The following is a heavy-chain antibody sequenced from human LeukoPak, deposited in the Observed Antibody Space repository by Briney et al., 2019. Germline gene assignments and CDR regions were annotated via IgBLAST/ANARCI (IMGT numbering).Heavy chain of an antibody. CDR3: ASEVYCSGGSCSLQRVAS. D-gene: IGHD2-15*01. CDR1: GYTFTVYY. CDR2: TDAYSGGT. J-gene: IGHJ4*02. Sequence: ASVKVSRKHSGYTFTVYYMHFVRQAPGQRLERMGWTDAYSGGTKYAQKFQSRVTITRDTSIGTAYMELSSLISDETAVYYCASEVYCSGGSCSLQRVASWGQGTLVTVSS. V-gene: IGHV1-2*02.